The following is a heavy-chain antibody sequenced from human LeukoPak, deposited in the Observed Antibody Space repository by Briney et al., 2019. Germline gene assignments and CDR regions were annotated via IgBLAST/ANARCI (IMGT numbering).Heavy chain of an antibody. D-gene: IGHD3-10*01. V-gene: IGHV4-59*08. CDR2: IYYSGST. CDR1: GGSISSYY. CDR3: ARTGPYGDYYYYGMDV. Sequence: SETLSLTCTVSGGSISSYYWSWIRQPPGKGLEWIGYIYYSGSTNYNPSLKSRVTISVDTSKNQFSLKLSFVTAADTAVYYCARTGPYGDYYYYGMDVWGQGTTVTVSS. J-gene: IGHJ6*02.